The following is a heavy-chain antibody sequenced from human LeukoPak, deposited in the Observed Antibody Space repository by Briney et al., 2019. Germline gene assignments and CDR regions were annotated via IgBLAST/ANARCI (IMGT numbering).Heavy chain of an antibody. CDR3: ANLPSSSWYDY. V-gene: IGHV3-30-3*01. CDR1: GFIFSNYA. J-gene: IGHJ4*02. CDR2: ISYDGSNK. D-gene: IGHD6-13*01. Sequence: PGGSLRLSCEASGFIFSNYAMHWVRQAPGKGLEWVAVISYDGSNKYYADSVKGRFTISRDNSKNTLYLQMNSLRAEDTAVYYCANLPSSSWYDYWGQGTLVTVSS.